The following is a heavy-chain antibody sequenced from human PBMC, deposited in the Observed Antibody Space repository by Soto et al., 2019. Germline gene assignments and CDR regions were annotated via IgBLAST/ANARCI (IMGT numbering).Heavy chain of an antibody. V-gene: IGHV1-46*02. CDR1: GHSRNHYH. CDR3: AIAAFLEHHYAMDV. J-gene: IGHJ6*02. CDR2: DNPSGGFV. D-gene: IGHD1-1*01. Sequence: SVKVSCKASGHSRNHYHIHWVRQAPGLGLEWIAIDNPSGGFVTHAPKFQDRVTVTRDTSTSTVSMELSSLRSDDTAVYYCAIAAFLEHHYAMDVCGQGSSVIVSS.